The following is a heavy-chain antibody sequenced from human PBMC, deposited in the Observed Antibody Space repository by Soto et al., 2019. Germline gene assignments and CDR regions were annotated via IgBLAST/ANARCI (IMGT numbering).Heavy chain of an antibody. V-gene: IGHV4-61*08. CDR2: IYYSGST. CDR3: ARDKVVVAATPKIYYYYGMDV. Sequence: SETLSLTCTVSGGSISSGGYYWSWFRQPPGKGLEWIGYIYYSGSTNYNPSLKSRVTISVDTSKNQFSLKLSSVTAADTAVYYCARDKVVVAATPKIYYYYGMDVWGQGTTVTVSS. D-gene: IGHD2-15*01. CDR1: GGSISSGGYY. J-gene: IGHJ6*02.